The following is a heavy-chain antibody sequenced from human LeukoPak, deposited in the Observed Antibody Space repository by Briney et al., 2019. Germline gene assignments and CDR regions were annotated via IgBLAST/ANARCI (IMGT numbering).Heavy chain of an antibody. CDR2: ISSSGNTI. CDR3: AKGGITMIVVGY. D-gene: IGHD3-22*01. V-gene: IGHV3-11*01. J-gene: IGHJ4*02. CDR1: GFTFSDYY. Sequence: TGGSLRLSCAASGFTFSDYYMSWIRQAPGKGLEWVSYISSSGNTIYYAESVKGRFTISRDNSKNTLYLQMNSLRAEDTAVYYCAKGGITMIVVGYWGQGTLVTVSS.